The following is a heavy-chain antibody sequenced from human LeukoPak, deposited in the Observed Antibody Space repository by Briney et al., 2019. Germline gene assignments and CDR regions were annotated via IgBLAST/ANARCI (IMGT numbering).Heavy chain of an antibody. D-gene: IGHD3-10*01. CDR1: GSIFSSFS. V-gene: IGHV3-23*01. J-gene: IGHJ4*02. Sequence: GGSLRLFCAASGSIFSSFSMISVRQAPAKGLESVSAISGSGGNTYYADSVKGRFTISRDKSKNTLYLQMNSLRAEDTTVYYCAKDPRELWFGEDYWGQGTLVTVSS. CDR3: AKDPRELWFGEDY. CDR2: ISGSGGNT.